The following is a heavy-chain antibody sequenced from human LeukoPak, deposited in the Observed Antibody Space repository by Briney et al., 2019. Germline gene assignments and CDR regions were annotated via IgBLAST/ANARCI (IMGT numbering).Heavy chain of an antibody. J-gene: IGHJ3*02. Sequence: SGPTLVKPTQTLTLTCTFSGFSLSTSGVGVGWIRQPPGKALEWLALIYWDDDKRYSPSLKSRLTITKDTSKNQVVLTMTNMDPVDTATYYCARLIHYYDSRRDAFDIWGQGTMVTVSS. CDR1: GFSLSTSGVG. D-gene: IGHD3-22*01. CDR3: ARLIHYYDSRRDAFDI. CDR2: IYWDDDK. V-gene: IGHV2-5*02.